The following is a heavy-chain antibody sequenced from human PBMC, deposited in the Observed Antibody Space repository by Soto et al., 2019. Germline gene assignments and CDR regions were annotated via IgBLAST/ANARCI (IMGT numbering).Heavy chain of an antibody. J-gene: IGHJ5*02. V-gene: IGHV3-48*02. D-gene: IGHD5-18*01. CDR3: ARGYSRRAIVPSNWFDP. CDR2: ISSSSSTI. Sequence: EVQLVESGGGLVQPGGSLRLSCAASGFTFSSYSMNWVRQAPGKGLEWVSYISSSSSTIYYADSVKGRFTISRDNAKNSLYLQMNSLRDEDTAVYYCARGYSRRAIVPSNWFDPWGQGTLVTVSS. CDR1: GFTFSSYS.